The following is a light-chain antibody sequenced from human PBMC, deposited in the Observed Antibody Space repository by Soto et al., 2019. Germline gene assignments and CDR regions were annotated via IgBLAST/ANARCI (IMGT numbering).Light chain of an antibody. CDR2: SYS. CDR3: ALYVGSGTVV. CDR1: SSNIGSNA. J-gene: IGLJ2*01. Sequence: QSVLTQPPSASGTPGQRVTISCSGSSSNIGSNAVNWYQQLPGTAPKLLIDSYSQRPSGVPDRFSGSILGNKAALTITGAQSDDESDYLCALYVGSGTVVFGGGTKLTVL. V-gene: IGLV1-44*01.